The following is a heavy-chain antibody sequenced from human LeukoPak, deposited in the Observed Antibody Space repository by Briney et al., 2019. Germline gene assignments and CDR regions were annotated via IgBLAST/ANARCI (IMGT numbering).Heavy chain of an antibody. V-gene: IGHV1-69*05. CDR2: IIPIFGTA. J-gene: IGHJ5*02. CDR1: GGSFSSYA. D-gene: IGHD4-17*01. CDR3: ARDLAEHYGDNWFDP. Sequence: ASVKVSYKASGGSFSSYAISWVRQAPGQGLEWMGRIIPIFGTANYAQKFQGRVAITTDESTSTAYMELSSLRSEDTAVYYCARDLAEHYGDNWFDPRGQGTLVTVSS.